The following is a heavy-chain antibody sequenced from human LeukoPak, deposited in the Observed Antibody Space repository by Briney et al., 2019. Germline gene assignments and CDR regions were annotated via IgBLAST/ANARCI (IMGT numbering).Heavy chain of an antibody. CDR2: IGTAGDP. J-gene: IGHJ3*02. V-gene: IGHV3-13*05. CDR3: AREGLGDRPRAFDI. Sequence: GGSLRLSCAASGFTFSSYDMHRVRQATGKGLEWVSAIGTAGDPYYPGSVKGRFTISRENAKNSLYLQMNSLRAGDTAVYYCAREGLGDRPRAFDIWGQGTMVTVSS. CDR1: GFTFSSYD. D-gene: IGHD3-10*01.